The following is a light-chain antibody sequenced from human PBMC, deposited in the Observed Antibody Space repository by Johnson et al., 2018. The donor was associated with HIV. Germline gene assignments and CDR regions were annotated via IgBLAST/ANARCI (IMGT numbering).Light chain of an antibody. J-gene: IGLJ1*01. CDR1: SSNIGNNY. CDR2: DNN. V-gene: IGLV1-51*01. CDR3: GTWDSSLSAGV. Sequence: QSVLTQPPSVSAAPGQKVTISCSGSSSNIGNNYVSWYQQLPGTAPKLLIYDNNKRPSGIPDRFSGSTSSTSATLGITGLQTGDEADYYCGTWDSSLSAGVFGTGTKVTVL.